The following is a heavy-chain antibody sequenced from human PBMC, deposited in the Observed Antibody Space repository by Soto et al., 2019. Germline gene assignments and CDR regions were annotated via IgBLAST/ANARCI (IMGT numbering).Heavy chain of an antibody. CDR1: GFTFSSYS. CDR2: ISSSSSTI. D-gene: IGHD2-15*01. CDR3: ASVGYCSGGSCYGFGY. Sequence: GGSLRLSCAASGFTFSSYSMNWVRQAPGKGLEWVSYISSSSSTIYYADSVKGRFTISRDNAKNSLYLQMNSLRAEDTAVYYCASVGYCSGGSCYGFGYWGQGTLVTVSS. V-gene: IGHV3-48*01. J-gene: IGHJ4*02.